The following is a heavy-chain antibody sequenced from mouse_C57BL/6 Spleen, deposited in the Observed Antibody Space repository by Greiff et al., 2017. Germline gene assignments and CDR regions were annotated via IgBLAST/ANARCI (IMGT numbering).Heavy chain of an antibody. V-gene: IGHV1-47*01. CDR3: ARRLGSCYLDWYFDV. CDR2: FHPYNDDT. CDR1: GYTFTTYP. J-gene: IGHJ1*03. Sequence: VQVVESGAELVKPGASVKMSCKASGYTFTTYPIEWMKQNHGKSLEWIGNFHPYNDDTTYNEKFKGKATLTVEKSSSTFYLELSRLTSDDSAVYCCARRLGSCYLDWYFDVWGTGTTVTVSS. D-gene: IGHD1-1*01.